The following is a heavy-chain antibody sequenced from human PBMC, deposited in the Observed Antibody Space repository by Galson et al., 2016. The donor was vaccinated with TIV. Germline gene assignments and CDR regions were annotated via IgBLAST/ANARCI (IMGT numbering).Heavy chain of an antibody. D-gene: IGHD2-21*01. CDR2: IYNDGSA. J-gene: IGHJ6*02. CDR1: GFTVSNNY. V-gene: IGHV3-53*05. Sequence: SLRLSCAASGFTVSNNYMNWVRQAPGKGLEWVSIIYNDGSAYYADSVKGRFTISRDNSKNTLYLQMHSLRADDTAVYYCARERRYCGDQCSLRYYYGMDVWSQGTTVTVSS. CDR3: ARERRYCGDQCSLRYYYGMDV.